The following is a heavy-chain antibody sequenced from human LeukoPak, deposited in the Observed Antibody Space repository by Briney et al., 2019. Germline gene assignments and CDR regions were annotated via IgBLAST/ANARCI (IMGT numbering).Heavy chain of an antibody. Sequence: GGSLRLSCAASGFTFSSYGTHWVRQAPGKGLEWVAVISYDGSNKYYADSVKGRFTISRDNSKNTLYLQMNSLRAEDTAVYYCAKDPFSYSWSFLITAYFQHWGQGTLVTVSS. CDR2: ISYDGSNK. V-gene: IGHV3-30*18. J-gene: IGHJ1*01. CDR1: GFTFSSYG. D-gene: IGHD5-18*01. CDR3: AKDPFSYSWSFLITAYFQH.